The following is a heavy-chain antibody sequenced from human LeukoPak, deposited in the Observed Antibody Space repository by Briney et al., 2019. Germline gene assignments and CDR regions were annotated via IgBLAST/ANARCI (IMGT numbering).Heavy chain of an antibody. CDR2: ISSDGSNK. Sequence: GGSLRLSCAASGFTFSSYGMHWVRQAPGKGLEWVAIISSDGSNKYYADSVKGRFTISRDNSKNTLFLQMNSLRAKDTAVYYCAKGWEPQYYFDYWGQGTLVTVSS. J-gene: IGHJ4*02. CDR1: GFTFSSYG. V-gene: IGHV3-30*18. CDR3: AKGWEPQYYFDY. D-gene: IGHD1-26*01.